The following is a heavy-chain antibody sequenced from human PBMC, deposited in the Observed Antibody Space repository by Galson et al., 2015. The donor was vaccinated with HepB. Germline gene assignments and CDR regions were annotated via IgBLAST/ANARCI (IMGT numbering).Heavy chain of an antibody. CDR3: AAGGRSAWYYDS. Sequence: SVKVSCKASGGTFNSLAISWVRQAPGQGLEWIGGIIPIFETANYAQNFQGRVTITADESTTTAYMEVTGLTSDDTAMFYRAAGGRSAWYYDSWGQGTLVTVSS. D-gene: IGHD6-19*01. V-gene: IGHV1-69*13. CDR2: IIPIFETA. CDR1: GGTFNSLA. J-gene: IGHJ5*01.